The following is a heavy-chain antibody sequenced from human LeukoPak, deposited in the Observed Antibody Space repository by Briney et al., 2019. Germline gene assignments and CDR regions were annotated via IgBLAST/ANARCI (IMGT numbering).Heavy chain of an antibody. Sequence: PSEPLSLTCTVSGGSMSNYYWSWMRQPAGEGLECVGHIYTSGTTSYNPSLKSRVTMLVDTSNNQFSLKVTSVTAADTAVYFCARGGNYWYAFDIWGQGTMVTVSS. D-gene: IGHD1-26*01. V-gene: IGHV4-4*07. CDR2: IYTSGTT. J-gene: IGHJ3*02. CDR3: ARGGNYWYAFDI. CDR1: GGSMSNYY.